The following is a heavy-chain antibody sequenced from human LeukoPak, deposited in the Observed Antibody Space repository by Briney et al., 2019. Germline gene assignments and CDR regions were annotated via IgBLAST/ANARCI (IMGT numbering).Heavy chain of an antibody. CDR2: ISYDGSNK. CDR3: ARGPLAAPIVY. D-gene: IGHD6-13*01. J-gene: IGHJ4*02. CDR1: GFTFSSYA. V-gene: IGHV3-30-3*01. Sequence: PGGSLRLSCAASGFTFSSYAMHWVRQAPGKGLEWVAVISYDGSNKYYADSMKGRFTISRDNSKNTLYLQMNSLRAEDTAVYYCARGPLAAPIVYWGQGTLVTVSS.